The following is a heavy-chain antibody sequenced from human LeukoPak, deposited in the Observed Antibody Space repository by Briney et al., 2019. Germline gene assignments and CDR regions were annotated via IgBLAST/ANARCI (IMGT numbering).Heavy chain of an antibody. J-gene: IGHJ5*02. V-gene: IGHV1-69*05. CDR3: ARGYCSGGSCYPESPWFDP. CDR2: IIPIFGTA. Sequence: GSSVKVSCKASGGTFSSYAISWVRQAPGRGLEWMGRIIPIFGTANYAQKFQGRVTITTDESTSTAYMELSSLRSEDTAVYYCARGYCSGGSCYPESPWFDPWGQGTLVTVSS. CDR1: GGTFSSYA. D-gene: IGHD2-15*01.